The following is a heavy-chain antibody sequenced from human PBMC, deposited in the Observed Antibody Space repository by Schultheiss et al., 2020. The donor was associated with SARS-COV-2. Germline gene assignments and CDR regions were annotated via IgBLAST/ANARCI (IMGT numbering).Heavy chain of an antibody. D-gene: IGHD5-12*01. CDR1: GFTFSDYY. V-gene: IGHV3-11*06. J-gene: IGHJ4*02. CDR2: ISSSSSYT. Sequence: GESLKISCAASGFTFSDYYMSWIRQAPGKGLEWVSYISSSSSYTNYADSVKGRFTISRDNAKNSLYLQMNSLRAEDTAVYYCARVTTSPRHIVATAPFGYWGQGTLVTVSS. CDR3: ARVTTSPRHIVATAPFGY.